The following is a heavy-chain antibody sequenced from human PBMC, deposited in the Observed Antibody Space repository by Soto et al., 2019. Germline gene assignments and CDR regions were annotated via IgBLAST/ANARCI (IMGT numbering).Heavy chain of an antibody. Sequence: QLQLQESGPGLVKPSETLSLTCTVSGGSISSNSYYWAWIRQPPGKGLEWIGNIYYSGTTYYNPSLKSRVTISVDTSKNQYSLKLSSVTAADTAVYYCARHKGGYYSGVDVWGQGTTVTVSS. CDR3: ARHKGGYYSGVDV. J-gene: IGHJ6*02. CDR1: GGSISSNSYY. D-gene: IGHD3-16*01. CDR2: IYYSGTT. V-gene: IGHV4-39*01.